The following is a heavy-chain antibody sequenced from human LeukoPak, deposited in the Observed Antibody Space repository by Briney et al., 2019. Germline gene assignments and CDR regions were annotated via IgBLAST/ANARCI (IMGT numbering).Heavy chain of an antibody. V-gene: IGHV3-23*01. CDR3: AKGITYYDILSAFDY. CDR1: GFTFSSYT. D-gene: IGHD3-9*01. CDR2: ISGSGRST. J-gene: IGHJ4*02. Sequence: GGSLRLSCAASGFTFSSYTMSRVHQAPGKELYWVSAISGSGRSTYYADSVKGRFTISRDNSKNTLYLQVNSLRAEDTAVYYCAKGITYYDILSAFDYWGQGTLATVSS.